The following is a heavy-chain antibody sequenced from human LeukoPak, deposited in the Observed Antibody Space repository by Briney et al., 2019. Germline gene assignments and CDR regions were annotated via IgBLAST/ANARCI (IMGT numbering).Heavy chain of an antibody. CDR2: ISSSSSTI. D-gene: IGHD1-26*01. Sequence: GGSLRLSCAASGFTFSNYAMSWVRQAPGKGLEWVSYISSSSSTIFYADSVKGRFTISRDNARNSLYLQMHSLRDEDTAVYYCARAWYSWGYYFDYWGQGALVTVSS. CDR3: ARAWYSWGYYFDY. V-gene: IGHV3-48*02. J-gene: IGHJ4*02. CDR1: GFTFSNYA.